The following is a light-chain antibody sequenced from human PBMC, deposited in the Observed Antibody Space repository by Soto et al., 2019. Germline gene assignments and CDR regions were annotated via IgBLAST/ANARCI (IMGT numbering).Light chain of an antibody. Sequence: QLVLTQPPSASGTPGQRVTISCSGGSSNIGSNTVNWYQRFPGTAPKLLIYSNIQRPSGVPDRFSGSKSGTSASLAISGLQSEDEADYYCATWDDGLSGWVFGGGTQLTVL. V-gene: IGLV1-44*01. J-gene: IGLJ3*02. CDR3: ATWDDGLSGWV. CDR1: SSNIGSNT. CDR2: SNI.